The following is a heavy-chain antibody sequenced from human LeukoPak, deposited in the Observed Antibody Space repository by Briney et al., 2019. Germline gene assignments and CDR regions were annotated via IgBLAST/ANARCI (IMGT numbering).Heavy chain of an antibody. V-gene: IGHV3-23*01. D-gene: IGHD3-10*01. CDR3: AKGSGYYGSGSYHNAREFDY. CDR1: GFTFSSYA. Sequence: GGSLRLSCAASGFTFSSYAMSWVRQAPGKGLEWVSAISGSGGSTYYADSVKGRFTISRDNSKNTLYLQMNSLRAEDTAVYYCAKGSGYYGSGSYHNAREFDYWGQGTLVTVSS. J-gene: IGHJ4*02. CDR2: ISGSGGST.